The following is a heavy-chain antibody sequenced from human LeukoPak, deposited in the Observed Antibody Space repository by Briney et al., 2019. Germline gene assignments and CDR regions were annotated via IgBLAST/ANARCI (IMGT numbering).Heavy chain of an antibody. Sequence: QTGGSLRLSCAASGFTFSSYAMSWVRQAPGKGLEWVSAISGSGGSTYYADSVKGRFTISRDNSKNTLYLQMNSLRADDTAEYCCAKSLLTTASGTGRAFDLWGQGTMVTVSS. D-gene: IGHD1-26*01. CDR2: ISGSGGST. CDR3: AKSLLTTASGTGRAFDL. V-gene: IGHV3-23*01. CDR1: GFTFSSYA. J-gene: IGHJ3*01.